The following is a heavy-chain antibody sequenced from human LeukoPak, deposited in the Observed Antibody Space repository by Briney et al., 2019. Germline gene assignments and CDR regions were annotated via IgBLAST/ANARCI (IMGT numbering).Heavy chain of an antibody. J-gene: IGHJ4*02. CDR3: AKASWASSADAVL. V-gene: IGHV3-23*01. CDR2: LRGDGET. Sequence: GGSLRLSCAASGFIFRSYAMSWVRQAPARGLEWVSSLRGDGETFYADSVKGRFTLSRDESKNTVYLQMNNLRVEDTAVYFCAKASWASSADAVLWGQGTLVTVSS. D-gene: IGHD3-16*01. CDR1: GFIFRSYA.